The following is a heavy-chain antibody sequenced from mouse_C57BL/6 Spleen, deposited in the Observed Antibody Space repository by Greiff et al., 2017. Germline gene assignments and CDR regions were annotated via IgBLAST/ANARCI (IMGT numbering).Heavy chain of an antibody. CDR3: ARYDTPCDY. Sequence: QVQLKQPGAELVKPGASVKLSCKASGYTFTSYWMHWVKQRPGQGLEWIGMIHPNRGSTNYNEQFKSKATLTVDHSSRSASMQLCSLTSEDAAVYYCARYDTPCDYRGHGTTRTVAS. V-gene: IGHV1-64*01. D-gene: IGHD2-3*01. CDR1: GYTFTSYW. CDR2: IHPNRGST. J-gene: IGHJ2*01.